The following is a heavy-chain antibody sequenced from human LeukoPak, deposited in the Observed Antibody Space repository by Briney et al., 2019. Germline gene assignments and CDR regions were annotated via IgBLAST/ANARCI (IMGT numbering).Heavy chain of an antibody. D-gene: IGHD5-12*01. CDR2: MYFSGST. CDR1: GGSISSGPYY. CDR3: ARTTIRHNWFDP. V-gene: IGHV4-39*01. Sequence: SETLSLTCTVSGGSISSGPYYWGWIRQPPGKGLEWIGVMYFSGSTHYNPSLKSRVTMSVDTSKNQFSLELSSVTAADTAVYYCARTTIRHNWFDPWGQGTLVTVSS. J-gene: IGHJ5*02.